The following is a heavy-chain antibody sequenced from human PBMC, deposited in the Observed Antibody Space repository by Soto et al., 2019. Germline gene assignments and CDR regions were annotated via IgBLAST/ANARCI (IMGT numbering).Heavy chain of an antibody. D-gene: IGHD1-26*01. Sequence: EVQLVESGGGLVQPGGSLRLSCAASGFTISGHWMHWVRQVPGQGLVWVSRINSEGSSTSYADSVKCRFIISRDNAKNTLFLQMNSLRAEDTAVYYCARSYSGTDGCFDPWGQGTLVTVSS. CDR2: INSEGSST. J-gene: IGHJ5*02. V-gene: IGHV3-74*01. CDR3: ARSYSGTDGCFDP. CDR1: GFTISGHW.